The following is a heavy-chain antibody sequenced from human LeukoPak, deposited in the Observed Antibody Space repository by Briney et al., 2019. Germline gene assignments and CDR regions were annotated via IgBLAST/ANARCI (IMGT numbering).Heavy chain of an antibody. Sequence: GGSLRLSCAASGFTFTYYAMSWVRQAPGKGLECVSTISSSGGNTYCADSVKGRFTISRDNSKNTLYLQMSGLRVEDTALYYCAKDRKESGYDSFDNRGQGALVTVSS. CDR2: ISSSGGNT. V-gene: IGHV3-23*01. J-gene: IGHJ4*02. CDR1: GFTFTYYA. D-gene: IGHD5-12*01. CDR3: AKDRKESGYDSFDN.